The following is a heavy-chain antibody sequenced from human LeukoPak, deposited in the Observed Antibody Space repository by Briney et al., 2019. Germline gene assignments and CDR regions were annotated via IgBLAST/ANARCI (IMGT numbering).Heavy chain of an antibody. V-gene: IGHV3-30*03. D-gene: IGHD5-18*01. Sequence: GGSLRLSCAASGFTFSSYWMHWVRQAPGKGLEWVAIISYDGSNKYYADSVKGRFTISRDNYKNTLYMQMNRLRAEETAVYYCARVGRGYSFNVYYFDYWGQGTLVTVSS. CDR2: ISYDGSNK. CDR3: ARVGRGYSFNVYYFDY. CDR1: GFTFSSYW. J-gene: IGHJ4*02.